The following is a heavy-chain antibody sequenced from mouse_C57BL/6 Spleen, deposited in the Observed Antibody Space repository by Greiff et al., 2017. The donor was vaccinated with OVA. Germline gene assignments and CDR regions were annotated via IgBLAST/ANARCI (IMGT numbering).Heavy chain of an antibody. CDR1: GFTFSDYG. CDR3: ARNYYGSSSPYFDV. CDR2: ISSGSSTI. D-gene: IGHD1-1*01. Sequence: DVKLVESGGGLVKPGGSLKLSCAASGFTFSDYGMHWVRQAPEKGLEWVAYISSGSSTIYYADTVKGRFTISRDNAKNTLFLQMTSLRSEDTAMYYCARNYYGSSSPYFDVWGTGTTVTVSS. J-gene: IGHJ1*03. V-gene: IGHV5-17*01.